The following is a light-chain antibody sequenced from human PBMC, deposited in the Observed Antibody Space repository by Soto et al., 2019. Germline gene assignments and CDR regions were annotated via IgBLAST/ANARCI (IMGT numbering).Light chain of an antibody. J-gene: IGKJ1*01. Sequence: DVRTTQSPSTLSGSVGDRDTITCRASQTISSWLAWYQQKPGKAPKLLIYKASTLKSGVPSRFSGSGSGTEFTLTISSLQPDDFATYYCQHYNSYSEAFGQGTKVDIK. CDR1: QTISSW. CDR3: QHYNSYSEA. V-gene: IGKV1-5*03. CDR2: KAS.